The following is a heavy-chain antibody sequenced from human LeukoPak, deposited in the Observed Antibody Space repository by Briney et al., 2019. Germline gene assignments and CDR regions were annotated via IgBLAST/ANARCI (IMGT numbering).Heavy chain of an antibody. CDR1: GFTFSSCG. D-gene: IGHD5-18*01. J-gene: IGHJ4*02. V-gene: IGHV3-30*02. Sequence: GGSLRLSCAACGFTFSSCGMHWVRQAPGKGLEWVAFIRYDGSNKYYADSVKGRFTISRDNSKNTLYLQMNSLRAEDTAVYYCAKDRDTALYYWGQGTLVTVSS. CDR2: IRYDGSNK. CDR3: AKDRDTALYY.